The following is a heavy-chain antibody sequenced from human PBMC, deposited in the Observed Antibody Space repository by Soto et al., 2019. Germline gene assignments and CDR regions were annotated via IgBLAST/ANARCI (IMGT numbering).Heavy chain of an antibody. V-gene: IGHV1-69*13. CDR2: ITPIFGTA. CDR1: GGTFSSYA. CDR3: AREGLDCSGGSCQGYFDY. J-gene: IGHJ4*02. Sequence: SVKVCCKPSGGTFSSYAMSCVRQAPGQGLEWMGGITPIFGTANYAQKFQGRVTITADESTSTAYMELSSLRSEDTAVYYCAREGLDCSGGSCQGYFDYWGQGTLVTVSS. D-gene: IGHD2-15*01.